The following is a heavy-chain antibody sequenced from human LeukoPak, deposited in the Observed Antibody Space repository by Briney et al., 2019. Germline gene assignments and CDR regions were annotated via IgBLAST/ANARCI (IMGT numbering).Heavy chain of an antibody. V-gene: IGHV3-30*02. CDR3: AKDQKIVIIPYYYYYMDV. D-gene: IGHD2/OR15-2a*01. Sequence: PGGSLRLSCAASGFTFSSYGMHWVRQAPGKGLEWVAFIRYDGSNKYHADSVKGRFTISRDNSKNTVYPQMNSLRAEDTAVYYCAKDQKIVIIPYYYYYMDVWGKGTTATVSS. J-gene: IGHJ6*03. CDR1: GFTFSSYG. CDR2: IRYDGSNK.